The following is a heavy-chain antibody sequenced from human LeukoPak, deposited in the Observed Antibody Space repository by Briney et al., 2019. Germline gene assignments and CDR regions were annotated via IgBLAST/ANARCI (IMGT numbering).Heavy chain of an antibody. J-gene: IGHJ4*02. CDR2: ISSSSSYI. D-gene: IGHD3-10*01. V-gene: IGHV3-21*01. CDR1: GFTFSSYS. Sequence: GGSLRLSCAASGFTFSSYSMNWVRQAPGKGLEWVSSISSSSSYIYYADSVKGRFTISRDNAKNSLYLQMNSLRAEDTAVYYCAREVYGSGSQNYDYWGQGTLVTVSS. CDR3: AREVYGSGSQNYDY.